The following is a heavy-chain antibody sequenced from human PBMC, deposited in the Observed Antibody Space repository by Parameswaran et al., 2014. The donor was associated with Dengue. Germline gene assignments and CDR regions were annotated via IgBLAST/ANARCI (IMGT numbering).Heavy chain of an antibody. J-gene: IGHJ6*04. V-gene: IGHV1-2*02. D-gene: IGHD6-19*01. Sequence: WVRQAPGQGLEWMGWINPNSGGTNYAQKFQGRVTMTRDTSISTAYMELSRLRSDDTAVYYCARDVIAVAGSHQNYYSMDVWAKDHGHRLL. CDR3: ARDVIAVAGSHQNYYSMDV. CDR2: INPNSGGT.